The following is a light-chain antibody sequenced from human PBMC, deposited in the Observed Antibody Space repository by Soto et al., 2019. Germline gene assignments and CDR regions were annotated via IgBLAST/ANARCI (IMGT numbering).Light chain of an antibody. V-gene: IGKV3-15*01. Sequence: DIVMTQSPATLSVSPGERATLSCRASQTISSNLAWYQQKPGQTPRLLIYGASTRAAGIPARFSGSGSGTDFTLTITSLQSEDFAVYYCQQYNKWPPFTFGPGTKVDIK. CDR3: QQYNKWPPFT. J-gene: IGKJ3*01. CDR2: GAS. CDR1: QTISSN.